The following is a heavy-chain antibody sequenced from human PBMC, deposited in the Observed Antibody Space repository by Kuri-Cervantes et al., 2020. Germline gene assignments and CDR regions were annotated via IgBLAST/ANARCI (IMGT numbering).Heavy chain of an antibody. CDR1: GYNFISYY. CDR3: ARGPKRYSYGSELDY. D-gene: IGHD5-18*01. CDR2: INPSGGST. J-gene: IGHJ4*02. Sequence: ASVKVSCKASGYNFISYYMHWVRQAPGQGLEWMGIINPSGGSTSYAQKFQGRVTMTRDTSTSTVYMELSSLRSEDTAVYYCARGPKRYSYGSELDYWGQGTLVTVSS. V-gene: IGHV1-46*01.